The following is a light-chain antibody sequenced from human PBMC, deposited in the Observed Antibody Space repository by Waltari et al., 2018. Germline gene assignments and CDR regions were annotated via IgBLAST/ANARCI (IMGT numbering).Light chain of an antibody. CDR2: WAS. Sequence: DIVMTQSPDSLALSLGERATLICKSSQSVLYSTNNKNYLAWYQQKPGPPPKLLIYWASTRESGVPDRFSGSGSGTDFTLTISSLQAEDVAVYYCQQYYSTPYTFGQGTKLEIK. J-gene: IGKJ2*01. V-gene: IGKV4-1*01. CDR3: QQYYSTPYT. CDR1: QSVLYSTNNKNY.